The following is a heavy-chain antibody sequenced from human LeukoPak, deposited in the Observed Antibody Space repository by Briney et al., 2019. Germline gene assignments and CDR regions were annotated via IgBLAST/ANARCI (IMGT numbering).Heavy chain of an antibody. CDR3: ARDSGNFHYDMDV. D-gene: IGHD3-10*01. V-gene: IGHV1-46*01. CDR2: KFSHDGTT. J-gene: IGHJ6*02. Sequence: ASVKVSCKSSGYSFTNYAMHWVRQAPGQGLEWMGVKFSHDGTTSYTQNFQGRLTMTRDTSTSTVYMELSSLRSEDTAVYYCARDSGNFHYDMDVWGQGTTVIVSS. CDR1: GYSFTNYA.